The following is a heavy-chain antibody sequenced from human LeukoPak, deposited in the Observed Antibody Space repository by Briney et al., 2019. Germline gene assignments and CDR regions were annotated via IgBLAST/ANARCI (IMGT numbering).Heavy chain of an antibody. CDR3: ARGEHSVDS. J-gene: IGHJ4*02. CDR2: IYSSGYT. CDR1: GGAIRSHY. D-gene: IGHD1/OR15-1a*01. V-gene: IGHV4-4*07. Sequence: SETLSLTCTVSGGAIRSHYWNWIRQPAGKGLEWIGRIYSSGYTNDNPFLKSRITMSVDMSKNQFSLRLNSVTSADTAVYYCARGEHSVDSWGQGMLVTVSS.